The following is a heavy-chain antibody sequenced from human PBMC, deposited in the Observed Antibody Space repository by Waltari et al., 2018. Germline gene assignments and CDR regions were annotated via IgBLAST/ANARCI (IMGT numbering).Heavy chain of an antibody. CDR1: GGSFSGYY. J-gene: IGHJ5*02. CDR3: ARGRRGYSYAPGGNWFDP. D-gene: IGHD5-18*01. Sequence: QVQLQQWGAGLLKPSETLSLTCAVYGGSFSGYYWSWIRQPPGKGLEWIGEINHSGSTNYNPSLKSRVTISVDTSKNQFSLKLSSVTAADTAVYYCARGRRGYSYAPGGNWFDPWGQGTLVTVSS. CDR2: INHSGST. V-gene: IGHV4-34*01.